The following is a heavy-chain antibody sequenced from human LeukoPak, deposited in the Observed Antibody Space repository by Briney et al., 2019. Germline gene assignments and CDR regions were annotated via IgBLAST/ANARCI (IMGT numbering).Heavy chain of an antibody. CDR1: GFTFSSYG. CDR2: IRYDGNNK. V-gene: IGHV3-30*02. D-gene: IGHD1-26*01. J-gene: IGHJ6*03. Sequence: GVSLRLSCAASGFTFSSYGMHWVRQAPGKGLEWVAFIRYDGNNKYYADSVKGRFTISRDNSKNTLYLQMNSLRVEDTAVSYCAKGYGWEASYYYYYMDVWGKGTTVTISS. CDR3: AKGYGWEASYYYYYMDV.